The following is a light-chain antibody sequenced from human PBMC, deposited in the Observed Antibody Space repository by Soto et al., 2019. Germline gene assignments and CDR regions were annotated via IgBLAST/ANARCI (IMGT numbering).Light chain of an antibody. J-gene: IGKJ1*01. CDR3: QQRSNWPSTWT. CDR2: GAS. V-gene: IGKV3-11*01. Sequence: EIVLTKSPATLYVSTGERATLSCRASQSVSSNLAWYQQKPGQAPRLLMFGASTRATNIPARFSGSGSGTEFTLTISSLEPEDFAVYYCQQRSNWPSTWTFGQGTKVDIK. CDR1: QSVSSN.